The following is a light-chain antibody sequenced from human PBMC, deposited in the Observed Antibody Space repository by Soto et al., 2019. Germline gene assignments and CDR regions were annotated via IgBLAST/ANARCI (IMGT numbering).Light chain of an antibody. CDR2: DVS. CDR1: ISDIGGYNY. Sequence: QSALTQPASVSGSPGQSITISCTGNISDIGGYNYVSWYQQHPGKAPKLMIYDVSNRPSGVSYRFSGSKSGNTASLTISGLQAEDEVDYYCSSSTSRSTLGVFGGGTKLTVL. V-gene: IGLV2-14*03. CDR3: SSSTSRSTLGV. J-gene: IGLJ2*01.